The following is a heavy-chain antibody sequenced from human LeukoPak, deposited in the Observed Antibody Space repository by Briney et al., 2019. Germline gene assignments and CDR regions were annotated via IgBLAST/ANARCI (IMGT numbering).Heavy chain of an antibody. Sequence: GASVKVSCKGSGGTFSSYAISWVRQAPGQGLEWMGRIIPIFGTANYAQKFQGRVTITTDESTSTAYMELSSLRSEDTAVYYCASRNDSSGYWQDAFDIWGQGTMVTVST. CDR3: ASRNDSSGYWQDAFDI. J-gene: IGHJ3*02. D-gene: IGHD3-22*01. CDR1: GGTFSSYA. V-gene: IGHV1-69*05. CDR2: IIPIFGTA.